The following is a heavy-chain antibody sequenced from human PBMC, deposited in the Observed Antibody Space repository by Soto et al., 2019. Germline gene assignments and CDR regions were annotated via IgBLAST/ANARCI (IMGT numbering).Heavy chain of an antibody. Sequence: QVTLKESGPVLVKPTETLTLTCTVSGFSLSKARMGVSWIRQPPGKALEWLAHIFWNDEISYNTSLKSRRTISRDTSKSQVVLTMTNVDPVDTGTYFCARAMREELPIYYFDSWGQGTLVTVSS. CDR3: ARAMREELPIYYFDS. CDR1: GFSLSKARMG. V-gene: IGHV2-26*01. D-gene: IGHD1-7*01. CDR2: IFWNDEI. J-gene: IGHJ4*02.